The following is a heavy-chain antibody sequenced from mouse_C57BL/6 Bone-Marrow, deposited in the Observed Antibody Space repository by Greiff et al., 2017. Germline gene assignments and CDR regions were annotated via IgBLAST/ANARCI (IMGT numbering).Heavy chain of an antibody. CDR1: GYTFTSYW. D-gene: IGHD1-1*01. V-gene: IGHV1-55*01. Sequence: VQLQQPGAELVKPGASVKMSCKASGYTFTSYWITWVKQRPGQGLEWIGDIYPGSGSTNYNEKFKSKATLTVDTSSSTAYMQLSSLTSEDSAVYYCARGGITTVVADAYWGQGTLVTVSA. CDR2: IYPGSGST. J-gene: IGHJ3*01. CDR3: ARGGITTVVADAY.